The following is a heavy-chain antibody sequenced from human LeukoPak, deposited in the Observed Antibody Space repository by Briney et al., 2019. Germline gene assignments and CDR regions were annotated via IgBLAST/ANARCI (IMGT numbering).Heavy chain of an antibody. CDR1: GFTFSSYG. J-gene: IGHJ4*02. Sequence: HPGGSLRLSCAASGFTFSSYGMHWVRQAPGKGLEWVAVISYDGSNKYYADSVKGRFTISRDNSKNTLYLQMNSLRAEDTAVYYCAKDGKEWMTTAFYTRDYWGQGTLVTVSS. V-gene: IGHV3-30*18. CDR3: AKDGKEWMTTAFYTRDY. D-gene: IGHD4-17*01. CDR2: ISYDGSNK.